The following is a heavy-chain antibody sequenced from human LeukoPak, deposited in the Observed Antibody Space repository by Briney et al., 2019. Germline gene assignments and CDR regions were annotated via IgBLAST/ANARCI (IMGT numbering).Heavy chain of an antibody. Sequence: VSVKVSCKASGYTFTGYYMHWVRQAPGQGLEWMGWINPNSGGTNYAQKFQGRVTMTRGTSISTAYMELSRLRSDDTAVYYCARDFGRTLVTPGYFDYWGQGTLVTVSS. CDR3: ARDFGRTLVTPGYFDY. J-gene: IGHJ4*02. V-gene: IGHV1-2*02. CDR1: GYTFTGYY. CDR2: INPNSGGT. D-gene: IGHD4-23*01.